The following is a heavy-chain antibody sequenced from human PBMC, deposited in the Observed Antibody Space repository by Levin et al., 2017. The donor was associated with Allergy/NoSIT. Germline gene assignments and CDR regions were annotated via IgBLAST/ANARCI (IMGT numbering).Heavy chain of an antibody. D-gene: IGHD2-8*02. V-gene: IGHV3-74*01. CDR1: GFTFSDFW. CDR3: ARGVWDESGVGMDV. J-gene: IGHJ6*02. Sequence: GESLKISCAASGFTFSDFWIYWVRQAPGKGLVWVSRINPDGSRTIYEDSVKGRFTVSRDNAKNTLFVQMSYLRADDTAVYYCARGVWDESGVGMDVWGQGTTVTVAS. CDR2: INPDGSRT.